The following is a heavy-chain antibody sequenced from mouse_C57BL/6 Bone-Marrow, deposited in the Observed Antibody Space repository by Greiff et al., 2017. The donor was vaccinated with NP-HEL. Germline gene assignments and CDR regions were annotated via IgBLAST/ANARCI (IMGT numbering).Heavy chain of an antibody. CDR3: ARGGIYYGNYRYAMDY. CDR1: GYAFSSSW. J-gene: IGHJ4*01. Sequence: SGPELVKPGASVKISCKASGYAFSSSWMNWVKQRPGKGLEWIGRIYPGDGDTNYNGKFKGKATLTADKSSSTAYMQLSSLTSEDSAVYFCARGGIYYGNYRYAMDYWGQGTSVTVSS. V-gene: IGHV1-82*01. D-gene: IGHD2-1*01. CDR2: IYPGDGDT.